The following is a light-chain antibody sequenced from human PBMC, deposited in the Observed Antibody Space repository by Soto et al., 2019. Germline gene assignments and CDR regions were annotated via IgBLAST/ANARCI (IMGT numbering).Light chain of an antibody. CDR2: GAS. J-gene: IGKJ2*01. CDR1: QSVSSNY. V-gene: IGKV3-20*01. CDR3: QQYGRSYT. Sequence: EIVLTQSPGTLSLSPGERATLSCRASQSVSSNYLAWYQHKAGQTPRLLIYGASSRAIGIPDRFSGSGSGTDFTLTISRLEPEDFAVYYCQQYGRSYTFGQGTKVEIK.